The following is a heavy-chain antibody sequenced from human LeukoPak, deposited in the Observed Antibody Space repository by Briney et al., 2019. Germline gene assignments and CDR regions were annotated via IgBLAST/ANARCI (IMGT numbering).Heavy chain of an antibody. CDR1: GFTFSSYS. CDR3: ARAAPYSSSFKYFQH. CDR2: ISSSSSTI. V-gene: IGHV3-48*02. J-gene: IGHJ1*01. Sequence: GGSLRLSCAASGFTFSSYSMNWVRQAPGKGLEWVSYISSSSSTIYYADSVKGRFTISRDNAKNSLYLQMNSLRDEDTAVSYCARAAPYSSSFKYFQHWGQGTLVTVSS. D-gene: IGHD6-13*01.